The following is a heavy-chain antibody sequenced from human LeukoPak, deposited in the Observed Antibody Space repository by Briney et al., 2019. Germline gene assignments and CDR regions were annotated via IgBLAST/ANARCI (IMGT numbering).Heavy chain of an antibody. Sequence: PGGSLRLSCAASGFTVSSNYMSWVRPAPGKGLEWVSVIYSGGSTYYADSVKGRFTISRDNSKNTLYLQMNSLRAEDTAVYYCARDTGYSSGFDYWGQGTLVTVSS. V-gene: IGHV3-53*01. CDR1: GFTVSSNY. J-gene: IGHJ4*02. CDR2: IYSGGST. D-gene: IGHD6-19*01. CDR3: ARDTGYSSGFDY.